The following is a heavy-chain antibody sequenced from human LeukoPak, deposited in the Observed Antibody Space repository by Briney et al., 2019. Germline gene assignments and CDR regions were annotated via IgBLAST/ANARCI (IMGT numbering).Heavy chain of an antibody. Sequence: SETLSLTCTVSGGSISNYYWSWIRQPPGKGLEWIGYIYYSGSTNYNPSLKSRVTVSVDTFKNQFSLKLSSVTAADTAVYYCASGVMSIYGMDVWGQGTTVTVSS. J-gene: IGHJ6*02. CDR3: ASGVMSIYGMDV. CDR2: IYYSGST. D-gene: IGHD3-16*01. CDR1: GGSISNYY. V-gene: IGHV4-59*12.